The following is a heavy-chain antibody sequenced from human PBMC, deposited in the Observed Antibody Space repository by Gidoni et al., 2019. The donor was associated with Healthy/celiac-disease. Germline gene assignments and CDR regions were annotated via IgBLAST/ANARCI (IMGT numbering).Heavy chain of an antibody. D-gene: IGHD2-2*01. CDR1: GGSISSGGYY. CDR2: IYYSGRT. J-gene: IGHJ6*02. Sequence: QVQLQESGPGLVKPSPTLSLTCTVSGGSISSGGYYWSWIRQHPGKGLEWIGYIYYSGRTYYNPSLKSRVTISVDTSKNQFSLKLSSVTAADTAVYYCARSGCSSTSCQYYYGMDVWGQGTTVTVSS. CDR3: ARSGCSSTSCQYYYGMDV. V-gene: IGHV4-31*03.